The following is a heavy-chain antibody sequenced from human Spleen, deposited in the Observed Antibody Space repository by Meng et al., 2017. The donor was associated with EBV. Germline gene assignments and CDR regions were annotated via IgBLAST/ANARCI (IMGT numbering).Heavy chain of an antibody. Sequence: VQLVQAGAEVKKTGASVKVSCKVSGHTLTELPMHWVRQAPGKGLEWMGCFYPEDGETIYAQKFQGRVTMTEDTSTDTAYMELSSLRSEDTAVYYCATDTVGTTRVDAFDIWGQGTMVTVSS. D-gene: IGHD1-26*01. CDR1: GHTLTELP. J-gene: IGHJ3*02. CDR3: ATDTVGTTRVDAFDI. CDR2: FYPEDGET. V-gene: IGHV1-24*01.